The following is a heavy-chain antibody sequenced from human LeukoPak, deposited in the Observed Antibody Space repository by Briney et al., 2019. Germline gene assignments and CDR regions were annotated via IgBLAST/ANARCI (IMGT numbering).Heavy chain of an antibody. V-gene: IGHV3-23*01. CDR2: ISGSGSST. CDR1: GFTFNSYA. CDR3: AKRDGYNSNYFDY. D-gene: IGHD5-24*01. Sequence: GGALRLSCAASGFTFNSYAMSWVRQAPGRGLEWVSAISGSGSSTYYADSVKGRFTISRDNSRNTLSLQMNSLRAEDTAVYYCAKRDGYNSNYFDYWGQGTLVTVSS. J-gene: IGHJ4*02.